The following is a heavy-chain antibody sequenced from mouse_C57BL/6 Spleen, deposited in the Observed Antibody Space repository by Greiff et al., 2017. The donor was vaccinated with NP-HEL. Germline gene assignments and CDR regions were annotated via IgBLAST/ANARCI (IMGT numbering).Heavy chain of an antibody. CDR1: GYAFSSSG. J-gene: IGHJ4*01. CDR3: AREHALALYAMDY. CDR2: IYPGDGDT. Sequence: QVQLQQSGPELVKPGASVKISCKASGYAFSSSGLNWVKQRPGQGLEWIGRIYPGDGDTYYNGKFKGKATLTADKSSSTAYMELRSLTSEDSAVYFCAREHALALYAMDYWGQGTSVTVSS. V-gene: IGHV1-82*01.